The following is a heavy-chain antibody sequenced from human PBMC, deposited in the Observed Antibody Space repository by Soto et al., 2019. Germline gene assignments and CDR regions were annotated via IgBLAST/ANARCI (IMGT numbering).Heavy chain of an antibody. D-gene: IGHD3-10*01. Sequence: GGSMRLSCAASGFTFSSYAMSWVRQAPGKGLEWVSAISGSGGSTYYADSVKGRFTISRDNSKNTLYLQMNSLRAEDTAVYYCAKVPLLWFGESRLNGMDVWGQGTTVTVSS. CDR2: ISGSGGST. CDR1: GFTFSSYA. CDR3: AKVPLLWFGESRLNGMDV. J-gene: IGHJ6*02. V-gene: IGHV3-23*01.